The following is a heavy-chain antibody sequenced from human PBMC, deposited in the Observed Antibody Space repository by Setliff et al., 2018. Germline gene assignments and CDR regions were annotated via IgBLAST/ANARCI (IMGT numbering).Heavy chain of an antibody. CDR1: GGSLSGSLRGYAVF. D-gene: IGHD3-10*01. V-gene: IGHV4-39*01. CDR2: AYYNGDS. CDR3: ARHVGTRSRGYNYYYYFIDV. J-gene: IGHJ6*03. Sequence: SETLSLTCTVSGGSLSGSLRGYAVFWGWIHQSPGKELEWIGSAYYNGDSYYNPSLKSRVTMSVDTSRNQFSLHLISVTAADTAVYYCARHVGTRSRGYNYYYYFIDVWGKGTTVTVSS.